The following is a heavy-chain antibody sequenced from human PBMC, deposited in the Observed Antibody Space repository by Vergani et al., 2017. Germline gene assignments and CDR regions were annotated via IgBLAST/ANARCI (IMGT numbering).Heavy chain of an antibody. Sequence: QVQLQESGPGLVKPSQTLSLTCTVSGGSISSGGYYWSWIRQHPGKGLEWIGYIYYSGSTYYNPSLKSRVTISVDTSKNQFSLKLSSVTAADTAIYYCAKDMDGGYSPPSDVWGQGTLVTVSS. CDR3: AKDMDGGYSPPSDV. J-gene: IGHJ4*02. CDR1: GGSISSGGYY. D-gene: IGHD2-21*01. V-gene: IGHV4-31*03. CDR2: IYYSGST.